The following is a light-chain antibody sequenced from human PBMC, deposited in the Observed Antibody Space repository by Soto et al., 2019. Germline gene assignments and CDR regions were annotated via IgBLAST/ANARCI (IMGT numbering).Light chain of an antibody. V-gene: IGLV2-8*01. Sequence: QSVLTHPPSASGSPGQSVTISCTGTSNDIGAYNYVSWYQHHPGKVPKLLIYEVFRRPSGVPDRFSASKSGNTASLTVSGLQPEDEADYYCLSYVGRETGVFGSGTKVTVL. CDR2: EVF. J-gene: IGLJ1*01. CDR1: SNDIGAYNY. CDR3: LSYVGRETGV.